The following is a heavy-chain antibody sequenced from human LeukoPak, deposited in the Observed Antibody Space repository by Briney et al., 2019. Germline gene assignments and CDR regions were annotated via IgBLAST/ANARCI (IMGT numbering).Heavy chain of an antibody. Sequence: SETLSLTCTVSGYSLSSGYHWGWIRKPAGQGLEWIGRIYTSGSTNSNPSLKRRVTMSVDTSKNQFSLKLSSVTAADTAVYYCARTSSSWYNWFDPWGQGTLVTVSS. CDR1: GYSLSSGYH. CDR3: ARTSSSWYNWFDP. V-gene: IGHV4-4*07. D-gene: IGHD6-13*01. CDR2: IYTSGST. J-gene: IGHJ5*02.